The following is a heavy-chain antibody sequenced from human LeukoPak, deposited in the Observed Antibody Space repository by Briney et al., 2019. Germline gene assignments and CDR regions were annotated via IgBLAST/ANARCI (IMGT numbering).Heavy chain of an antibody. V-gene: IGHV1-2*04. Sequence: ASVKVSCKASGYTFTGYYMHWVRQAPGQGLEWMGWINPNSGGTNYAQKFRGWVTMTRDTSISTAYMELSRLRSDDTAVYYCARASPSDYGDSPFDYWGQGTLVTVSS. D-gene: IGHD4-17*01. J-gene: IGHJ4*02. CDR2: INPNSGGT. CDR1: GYTFTGYY. CDR3: ARASPSDYGDSPFDY.